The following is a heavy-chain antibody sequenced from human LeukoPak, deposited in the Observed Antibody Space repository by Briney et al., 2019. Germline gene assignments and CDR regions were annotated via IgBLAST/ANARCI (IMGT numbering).Heavy chain of an antibody. CDR2: ISGYNGNT. D-gene: IGHD2-2*01. J-gene: IGHJ4*02. Sequence: GASVTVSCKSSVYRFTSYGISWVRQAPGQGLEWMGWISGYNGNTNYAQKLQGRVTMTTDTSTSTDYTELRSLRSDDTAVYYCSREYCNTTRCYMADDWGQGSLVTVSS. CDR1: VYRFTSYG. CDR3: SREYCNTTRCYMADD. V-gene: IGHV1-18*01.